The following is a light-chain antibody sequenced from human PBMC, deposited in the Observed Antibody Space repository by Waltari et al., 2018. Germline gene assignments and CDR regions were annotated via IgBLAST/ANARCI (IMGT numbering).Light chain of an antibody. CDR1: QSVSTN. Sequence: IVMTQSPATLSVSPGERATLSCRASQSVSTNLAWYQQKPGQAPRLLIYGASARATGVPARCSGSGSGTEFTLTISSLQSEDFAVYYCQQYNNWPPLFTFGPGTKVDI. V-gene: IGKV3-15*01. CDR2: GAS. CDR3: QQYNNWPPLFT. J-gene: IGKJ3*01.